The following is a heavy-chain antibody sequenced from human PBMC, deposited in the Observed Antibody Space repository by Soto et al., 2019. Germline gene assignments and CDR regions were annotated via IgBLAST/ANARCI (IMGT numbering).Heavy chain of an antibody. CDR1: GFTFSSYA. D-gene: IGHD3-3*01. J-gene: IGHJ4*02. V-gene: IGHV3-23*01. Sequence: GGSLRLSCAASGFTFSSYAMSWVRQAPGKGLEWVSAISGSGGSTYYADSVKGRFTISRDNSKNTLYLQMNSLRAEDTAVYYCVKGSRRIFGVVILDSEFDYWGQGTLVTVSS. CDR3: VKGSRRIFGVVILDSEFDY. CDR2: ISGSGGST.